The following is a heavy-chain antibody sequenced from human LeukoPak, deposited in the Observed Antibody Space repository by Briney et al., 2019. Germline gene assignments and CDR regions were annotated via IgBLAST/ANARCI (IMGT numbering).Heavy chain of an antibody. D-gene: IGHD3-10*01. V-gene: IGHV3-30*02. CDR1: GFTFSSYG. Sequence: GRSLRLSCAASGFTFSSYGMHWVRQAPGKGLEWVAFIRYDGSNKYYADSVKGRFTISRDNSKNTLYLQMNSLRAEDTAVYYCAKTYPARGLYYFDYWGQGTLVTVSS. CDR2: IRYDGSNK. J-gene: IGHJ4*02. CDR3: AKTYPARGLYYFDY.